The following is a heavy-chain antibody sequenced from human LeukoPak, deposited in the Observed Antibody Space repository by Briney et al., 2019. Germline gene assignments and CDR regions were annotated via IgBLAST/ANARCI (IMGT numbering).Heavy chain of an antibody. CDR3: ARDPRSGSYQED. J-gene: IGHJ4*02. V-gene: IGHV3-23*01. Sequence: SGGSLRLSCAASGFTLSSDAMNWVRRAPGKGLEWVSSISGDGRNIQYADSVKGRFTVSRDNSKNTLYLQMNSLRAEDTAVYYCARDPRSGSYQEDWGQGTLVTVSS. CDR1: GFTLSSDA. CDR2: ISGDGRNI. D-gene: IGHD1-26*01.